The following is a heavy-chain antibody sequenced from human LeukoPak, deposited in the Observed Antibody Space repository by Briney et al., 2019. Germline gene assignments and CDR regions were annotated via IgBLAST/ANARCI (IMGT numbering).Heavy chain of an antibody. CDR1: GGAISTYY. CDR2: IYYSGST. D-gene: IGHD6-19*01. Sequence: SETLSLTCTVSGGAISTYYWSWIRQPPGKGLEWIGYIYYSGSTNYNPSLKSRVTISVETSKNQFSLKLSSVTAADPAVYFCARHDGSGWPFDYWGQGTLVSVST. CDR3: ARHDGSGWPFDY. V-gene: IGHV4-59*08. J-gene: IGHJ4*02.